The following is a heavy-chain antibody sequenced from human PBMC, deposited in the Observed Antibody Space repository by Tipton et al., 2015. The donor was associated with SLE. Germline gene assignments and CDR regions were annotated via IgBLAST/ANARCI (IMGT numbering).Heavy chain of an antibody. Sequence: TLSFTCTVSGGSISGFYWSWIRQPDGKGLEWIGRIYSSGSPNYNPSLKSRVTISADTSKNQFSLKLSSVTAADTAVYYCASGGYGSGSHYLGGWFDPWGRGTLVTVSS. V-gene: IGHV4-4*07. D-gene: IGHD3-10*01. CDR2: IYSSGSP. CDR1: GGSISGFY. CDR3: ASGGYGSGSHYLGGWFDP. J-gene: IGHJ5*02.